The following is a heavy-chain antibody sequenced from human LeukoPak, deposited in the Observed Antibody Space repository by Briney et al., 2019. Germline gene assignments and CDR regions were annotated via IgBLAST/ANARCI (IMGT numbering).Heavy chain of an antibody. Sequence: ASVKVSCKASGYIFSNFGITWVRQAPGQGLEWLGWISAYRSNTNPAQKLQGRVSMTTDTSTKTSYMELSMLRSDDTAVYFCARSASFYYMDVWGKGTTVTISS. V-gene: IGHV1-18*01. CDR2: ISAYRSNT. CDR1: GYIFSNFG. CDR3: ARSASFYYMDV. J-gene: IGHJ6*03.